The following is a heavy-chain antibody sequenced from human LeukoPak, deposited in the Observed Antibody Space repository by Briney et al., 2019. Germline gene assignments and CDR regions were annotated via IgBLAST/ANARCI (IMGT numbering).Heavy chain of an antibody. D-gene: IGHD6-19*01. J-gene: IGHJ5*02. CDR2: IYYSGST. CDR3: ATGSQWLVPQRWFDP. CDR1: GGSISSNSYY. V-gene: IGHV4-39*01. Sequence: SETLSLTCAVSGGSISSNSYYWGWIRRPPGKGLEWIGSIYYSGSTYYNPSLKSRVTISVDTSKNQFSLKLSSVTAADTAVYYCATGSQWLVPQRWFDPWGQGTLVTVSS.